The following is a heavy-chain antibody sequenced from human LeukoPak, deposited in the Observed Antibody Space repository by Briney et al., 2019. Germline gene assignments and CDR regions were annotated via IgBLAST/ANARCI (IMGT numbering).Heavy chain of an antibody. J-gene: IGHJ6*04. CDR2: ISSSGSTI. D-gene: IGHD3-10*02. CDR1: GFTFSTYT. V-gene: IGHV3-48*04. Sequence: GGSLRLSCAASGFTFSTYTMNWVRQAPGKGLEWVSYISSSGSTIYYADSVKGRFTISRDNAKNSLHLQMNSLRAEDTAVYYCAELGITMIGGVWGKGTTVTISS. CDR3: AELGITMIGGV.